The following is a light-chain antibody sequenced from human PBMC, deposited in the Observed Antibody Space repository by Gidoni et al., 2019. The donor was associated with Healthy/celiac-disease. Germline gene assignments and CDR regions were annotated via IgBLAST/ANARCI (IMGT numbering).Light chain of an antibody. V-gene: IGKV3-11*01. CDR1: QSVSSY. J-gene: IGKJ4*01. Sequence: EIVLTQSPATLSLSPGERATLACRASQSVSSYLDWYQQKPGQAPRLLIYYASNRATGIPARFSGSGSGTDFTLTISSLEPEDFAVYYCQQRSNWPLTFXGXTKVEIK. CDR2: YAS. CDR3: QQRSNWPLT.